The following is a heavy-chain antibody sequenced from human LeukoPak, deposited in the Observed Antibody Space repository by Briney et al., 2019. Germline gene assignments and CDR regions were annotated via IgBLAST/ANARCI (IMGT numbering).Heavy chain of an antibody. D-gene: IGHD3-10*01. CDR1: GDSITSRSNY. J-gene: IGHJ4*02. CDR3: ARRRGYHFDY. CDR2: ISDGGRT. V-gene: IGHV4-39*02. Sequence: SETLSLTCTVPGDSITSRSNYWGWFRQPPGKGLEWIGTISDGGRTFYNPSLQSRVTLSLDSSKNHFALRLKSVTDADTAHYYCARRRGYHFDYWGQGTLVTISS.